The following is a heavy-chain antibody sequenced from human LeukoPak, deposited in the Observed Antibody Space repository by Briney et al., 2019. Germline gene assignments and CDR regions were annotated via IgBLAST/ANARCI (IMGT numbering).Heavy chain of an antibody. J-gene: IGHJ4*02. V-gene: IGHV6-1*01. CDR1: GDSVSDNSVT. CDR2: TYYRSNWYN. Sequence: SQTLSLTCAISGDSVSDNSVTWNWIRQSPSRGLEWLGRTYYRSNWYNEYALSVRSRVTINSDTSKNQFSLHLNSVTPEDTAVYYCVKWNEDWYFDYWGQGTLVTVSS. CDR3: VKWNEDWYFDY. D-gene: IGHD3/OR15-3a*01.